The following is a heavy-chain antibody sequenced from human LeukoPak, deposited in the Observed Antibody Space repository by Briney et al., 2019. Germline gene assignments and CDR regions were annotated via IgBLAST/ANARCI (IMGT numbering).Heavy chain of an antibody. CDR3: ARRQRIPFRNWFDP. CDR1: GGSFSGYY. Sequence: SETLSLTCAVYGGSFSGYYWSWIRQPPGKGLEWIGEINHSGSTNYNPSLKSRVTISVDTSKNQFSLKLSSVTAADTAVYYCARRQRIPFRNWFDPWGQGTLVTVSS. J-gene: IGHJ5*02. V-gene: IGHV4-34*01. D-gene: IGHD2-15*01. CDR2: INHSGST.